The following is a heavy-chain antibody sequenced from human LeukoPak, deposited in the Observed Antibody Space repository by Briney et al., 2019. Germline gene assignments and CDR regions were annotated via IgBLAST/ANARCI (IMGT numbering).Heavy chain of an antibody. Sequence: AASVKVSCKASGYTFTSYGISWVRQAPGQGLEWMGWISAYNGNTNYAQKLQGRVTMTTDTSTSTAYMELRSLRSDDTAVYYCARDSCSSTSCYLGLYYYYYYGMDVWGQGTTVTVSS. CDR3: ARDSCSSTSCYLGLYYYYYYGMDV. CDR2: ISAYNGNT. CDR1: GYTFTSYG. V-gene: IGHV1-18*01. J-gene: IGHJ6*02. D-gene: IGHD2-2*01.